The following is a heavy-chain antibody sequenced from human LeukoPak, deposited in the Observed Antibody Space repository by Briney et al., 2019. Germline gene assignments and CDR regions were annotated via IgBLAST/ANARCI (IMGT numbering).Heavy chain of an antibody. J-gene: IGHJ4*02. CDR3: ARASAMYSSSSFDY. D-gene: IGHD6-6*01. CDR2: INHSGST. CDR1: GGSFSGYY. Sequence: SETLSLTCAVYGGSFSGYYWSWIRQPPGKGLEWIGEINHSGSTNHNPSLKSRVAISVDTSKNQFSLKLSSVTAADAAVYYCARASAMYSSSSFDYRGQGTLVTVSS. V-gene: IGHV4-34*01.